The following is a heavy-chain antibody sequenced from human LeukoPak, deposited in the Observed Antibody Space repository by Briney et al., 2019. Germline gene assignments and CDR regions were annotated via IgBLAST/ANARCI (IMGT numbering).Heavy chain of an antibody. CDR3: ARIESYYGSGSYPVYYFDY. V-gene: IGHV4-4*07. CDR2: IYTSGST. Sequence: SETLSLTCTVSGGSISSYYWSWIQQPAGKGLEWIGRIYTSGSTNYNPSLKSRVTMSGDTSKNQLSLKLSSVTAADTAVYYCARIESYYGSGSYPVYYFDYWGQGTLVTVSS. D-gene: IGHD3-10*01. CDR1: GGSISSYY. J-gene: IGHJ4*02.